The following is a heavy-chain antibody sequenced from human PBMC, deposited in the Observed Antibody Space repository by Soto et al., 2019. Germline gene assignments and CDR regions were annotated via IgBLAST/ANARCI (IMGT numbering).Heavy chain of an antibody. Sequence: QVQLVQSGDEVKKPGASVKVSCKASGYIFVNYGIAWVRQAPGQGLEWMGWISPYTGNTHSASKVQGRLTMTTDTSTSTAYVDLGILTSDDTAVYYCAMVDNYVPPTPPDVWGQGTTVTVSS. CDR1: GYIFVNYG. J-gene: IGHJ6*02. V-gene: IGHV1-18*01. D-gene: IGHD3-16*01. CDR3: AMVDNYVPPTPPDV. CDR2: ISPYTGNT.